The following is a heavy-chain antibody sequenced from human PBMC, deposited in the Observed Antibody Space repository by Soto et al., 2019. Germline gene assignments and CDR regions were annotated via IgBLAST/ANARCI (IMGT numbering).Heavy chain of an antibody. CDR2: INPSGGST. D-gene: IGHD3-16*01. CDR3: ARDMSSYLDY. CDR1: GYTFTSYY. J-gene: IGHJ4*02. Sequence: ASVKLSCKTSGYTFTSYYMHWLRQAPGQGLEWMGIINPSGGSTSYAQKFQGRVTMTRDTSTSTVYMELSSLRSEDTAVYYCARDMSSYLDYWGQGTLVTVSS. V-gene: IGHV1-46*01.